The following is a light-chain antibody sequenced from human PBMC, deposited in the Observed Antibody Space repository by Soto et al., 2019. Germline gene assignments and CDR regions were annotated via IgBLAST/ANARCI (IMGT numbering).Light chain of an antibody. J-gene: IGKJ1*01. CDR1: RDVGSD. Sequence: QMTQSPSSLSASVGEKIIITCRASRDVGSDVSWDQQKPGQAPKLLIYAASNLYTGVPSRFSGSRSGTEFTLTISSLQPEDFASYYCLQAYGDSWTFGQGTKVEIE. CDR2: AAS. CDR3: LQAYGDSWT. V-gene: IGKV1-6*01.